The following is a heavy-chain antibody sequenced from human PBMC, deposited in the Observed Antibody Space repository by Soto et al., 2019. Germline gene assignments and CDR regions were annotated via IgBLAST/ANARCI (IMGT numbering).Heavy chain of an antibody. CDR3: AREGRDILPEGGDAFDI. Sequence: QVQLVQSGAEVKKPGASVKVSCKASGYTFTSYYMHWVRQAPGQGLEWMGIINPSGGSTSYAQKFQGRVPMAGDTPPTTVYLELSSLRSEDTAVYYCAREGRDILPEGGDAFDIWGQGTMVTVSS. CDR1: GYTFTSYY. J-gene: IGHJ3*02. CDR2: INPSGGST. D-gene: IGHD3-9*01. V-gene: IGHV1-46*03.